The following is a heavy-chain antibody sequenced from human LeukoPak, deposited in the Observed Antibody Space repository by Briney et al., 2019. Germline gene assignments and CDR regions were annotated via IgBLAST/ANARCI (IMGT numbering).Heavy chain of an antibody. CDR2: ISSDGSTT. D-gene: IGHD6-6*01. CDR1: GFTFSSYW. V-gene: IGHV3-74*01. CDR3: ARVAEYSTAGMRY. Sequence: GVLRLSCAASGFTFSSYWMHWVRQAPGKGLVWVSRISSDGSTTTYADSVKGRFTISRDNAKNTLYLQMNSLRAEDTALYYCARVAEYSTAGMRYWGQGTLVTVSS. J-gene: IGHJ4*02.